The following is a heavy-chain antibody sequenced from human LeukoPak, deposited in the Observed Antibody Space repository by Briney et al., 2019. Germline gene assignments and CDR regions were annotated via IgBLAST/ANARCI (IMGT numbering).Heavy chain of an antibody. CDR1: GYTFASYG. CDR2: ISGYNGNT. D-gene: IGHD3-22*01. V-gene: IGHV1-18*01. Sequence: ASVKVSCKASGYTFASYGISWVRQAPGQGLEWMGWISGYNGNTNYAQKLQGRVTMTTDTSTSTAYMELRRLRSDDTAVYYCARVDSDLYDCSGYYYWGDAFDIWGQGTMVTVSS. CDR3: ARVDSDLYDCSGYYYWGDAFDI. J-gene: IGHJ3*02.